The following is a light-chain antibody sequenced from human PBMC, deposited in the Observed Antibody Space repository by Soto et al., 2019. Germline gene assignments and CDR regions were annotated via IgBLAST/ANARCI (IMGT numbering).Light chain of an antibody. CDR2: EVN. J-gene: IGLJ3*02. CDR3: SSYTSVNSCV. V-gene: IGLV2-14*01. Sequence: QSALTQPASVSGSPGQSITISCTGSSSDVGGYDYVSWYQQHPGKAPKLMIYEVNNRPSGVSNRFSGSKSGNTASLTISGLQAEDDADYYCSSYTSVNSCVFGGGTKVTVL. CDR1: SSDVGGYDY.